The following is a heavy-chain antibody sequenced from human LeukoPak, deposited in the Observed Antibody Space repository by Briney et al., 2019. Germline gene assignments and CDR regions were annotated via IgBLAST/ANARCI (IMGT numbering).Heavy chain of an antibody. Sequence: HGEALEISCKGSGYNFTSYWIGWGRQVPGKGLEWMGIIYPGDSDTRYSPSFQGQVTISADKSISPAYLQWSSLKASDTAMYYCARLDYGDYELDYWGQGTLVTVSS. J-gene: IGHJ4*02. CDR1: GYNFTSYW. D-gene: IGHD4-17*01. V-gene: IGHV5-51*01. CDR3: ARLDYGDYELDY. CDR2: IYPGDSDT.